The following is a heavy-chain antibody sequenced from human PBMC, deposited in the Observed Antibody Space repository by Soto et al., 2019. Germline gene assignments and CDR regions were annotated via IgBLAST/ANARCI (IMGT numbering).Heavy chain of an antibody. Sequence: GASVKVSCKASGYTFTDYYLHWVRQAPGQGLEWMGWINPNSGGTKYAQKLQGRVTMTRDTSINTAYMELTRLRSDDTAVYYCARWAYYYDSSGYYYGYWGQGPLVTVSS. V-gene: IGHV1-2*02. D-gene: IGHD3-22*01. CDR3: ARWAYYYDSSGYYYGY. CDR1: GYTFTDYY. CDR2: INPNSGGT. J-gene: IGHJ4*02.